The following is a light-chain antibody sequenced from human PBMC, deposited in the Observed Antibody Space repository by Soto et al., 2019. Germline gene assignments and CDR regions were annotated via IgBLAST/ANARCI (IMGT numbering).Light chain of an antibody. V-gene: IGKV3-11*01. J-gene: IGKJ4*01. Sequence: EIVLTRSPATLSXXXXXXXXXXXRASQSVSSYLAWYQQKPGQAPRLLIYDASNRATGIPARFSGSGSGTDFTLTISSLEPEDFAVYYCQQRSNWPPLTFGGGTK. CDR2: DAS. CDR3: QQRSNWPPLT. CDR1: QSVSSY.